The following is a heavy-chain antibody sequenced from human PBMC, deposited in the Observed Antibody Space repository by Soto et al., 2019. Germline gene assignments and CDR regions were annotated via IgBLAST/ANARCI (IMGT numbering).Heavy chain of an antibody. CDR1: GYTFTTYD. CDR2: MNPNSGRT. CDR3: ARSTRIPLWHFDP. J-gene: IGHJ2*01. Sequence: QVQLVQSGAEVKKPGASVKVSCKASGYTFTTYDINWVRQTTGQGLEWMGWMNPNSGRTGYAQKFQGRVTMTRDTSTSTAYMELTSLTSDDTAVYYRARSTRIPLWHFDPWGRGTLVTVSS. D-gene: IGHD2-2*01. V-gene: IGHV1-8*01.